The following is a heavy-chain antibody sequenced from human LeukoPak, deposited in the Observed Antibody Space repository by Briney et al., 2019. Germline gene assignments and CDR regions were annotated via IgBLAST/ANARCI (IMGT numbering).Heavy chain of an antibody. J-gene: IGHJ5*02. Sequence: ASVKVSCKASGYTFTSYYMHWVRQAPGQGLEWMGWISAYNGNTNYAQKLQGRVTMTTDTSTSTAYMELRSLRSDDTAVYYCARDIVVVPAAMMSWFDPWGQGTLVTVSS. CDR3: ARDIVVVPAAMMSWFDP. V-gene: IGHV1-18*04. D-gene: IGHD2-2*01. CDR1: GYTFTSYY. CDR2: ISAYNGNT.